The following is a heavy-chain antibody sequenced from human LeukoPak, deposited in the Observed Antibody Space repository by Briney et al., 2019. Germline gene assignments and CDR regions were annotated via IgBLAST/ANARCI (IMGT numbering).Heavy chain of an antibody. J-gene: IGHJ6*03. Sequence: GESLKISCKGSGYSFTSYWIGWVRQMPGKGLEWMGIIYPGDSDTRYSPSFQGQVTVSADKSISTAYLQWSSLKASDTAMYYCARSMYYYDSSGYSGDYYYYMDVWGKGTTVTVSS. D-gene: IGHD3-22*01. CDR3: ARSMYYYDSSGYSGDYYYYMDV. V-gene: IGHV5-51*01. CDR2: IYPGDSDT. CDR1: GYSFTSYW.